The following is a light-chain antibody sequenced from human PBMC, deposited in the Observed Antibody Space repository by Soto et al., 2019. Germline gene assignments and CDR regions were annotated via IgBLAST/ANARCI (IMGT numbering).Light chain of an antibody. V-gene: IGKV3-20*01. CDR3: QQYGSSGT. Sequence: EIVLTQSPGTLSLFPGERATLSCRASQSVSNNYLARYQQKPGQAPRLLIYGASNRATGIPDRFSGSGSGTVFSLTISRLEPEDFVVYYCQQYGSSGTFGQGTKVEIK. J-gene: IGKJ1*01. CDR1: QSVSNNY. CDR2: GAS.